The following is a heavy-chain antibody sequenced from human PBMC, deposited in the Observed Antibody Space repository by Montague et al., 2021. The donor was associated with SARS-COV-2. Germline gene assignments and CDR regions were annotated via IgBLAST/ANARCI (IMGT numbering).Heavy chain of an antibody. CDR3: ATEDYDILTGHAFPLY. J-gene: IGHJ4*01. D-gene: IGHD3-9*01. CDR1: RFTFGIAW. CDR2: IKSESDGGTK. V-gene: IGHV3-15*01. Sequence: SLRLSCAGSRFTFGIAWLSWVRQAPGKGPQWLGRIKSESDGGTKDYAAVVKGSFIISRDDSKNTLYLQMHSLKTDDTAVYYCATEDYDILTGHAFPLYWGHGTLVTVSS.